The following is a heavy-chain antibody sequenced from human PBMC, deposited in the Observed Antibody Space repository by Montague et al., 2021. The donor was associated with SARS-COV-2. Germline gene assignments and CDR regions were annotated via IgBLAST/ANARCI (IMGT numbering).Heavy chain of an antibody. J-gene: IGHJ4*02. V-gene: IGHV6-1*01. CDR2: TYYTSKWYN. Sequence: CAISGDSVSNNRAAWNWVRQSPSRGLEWLGRTYYTSKWYNDYALFVKSRITINPDTSKNQVSLRLNSVTPEDTAIHFCAREVDNYFGYWGQGTLVTVSS. CDR1: GDSVSNNRAA. CDR3: AREVDNYFGY. D-gene: IGHD3-9*01.